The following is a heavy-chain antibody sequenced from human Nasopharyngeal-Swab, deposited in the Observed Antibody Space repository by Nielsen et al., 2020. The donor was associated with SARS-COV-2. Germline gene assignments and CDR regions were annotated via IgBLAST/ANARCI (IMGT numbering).Heavy chain of an antibody. CDR3: ARDPDSGSYPY. V-gene: IGHV3-53*04. CDR2: IYSGGST. CDR1: GFTVSSNY. J-gene: IGHJ4*02. D-gene: IGHD1-26*01. Sequence: GESLKISCAASGFTVSSNYMSWVRQAPGKGLEWVSVIYSGGSTYYADSVKGRFTISRHNSKNTLYLQMNSLRAEDTAVYYCARDPDSGSYPYWGQGTLVTVSS.